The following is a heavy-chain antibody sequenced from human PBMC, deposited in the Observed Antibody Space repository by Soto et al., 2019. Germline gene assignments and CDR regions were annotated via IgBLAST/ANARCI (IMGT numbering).Heavy chain of an antibody. J-gene: IGHJ4*02. D-gene: IGHD2-15*01. CDR1: GFTFSNYA. V-gene: IGHV3-23*01. CDR2: VGGSGDST. CDR3: AKSPLGYWSGGSCYPPPHFDY. Sequence: EVQLLDSGGGLVQPGGSLRLSCAASGFTFSNYAMSWVRQAPGKGLEWVSGVGGSGDSTYYADSVKGRFTISRDNSKETLYLQMNRLRVADTAVYYCAKSPLGYWSGGSCYPPPHFDYWGKGTLATASS.